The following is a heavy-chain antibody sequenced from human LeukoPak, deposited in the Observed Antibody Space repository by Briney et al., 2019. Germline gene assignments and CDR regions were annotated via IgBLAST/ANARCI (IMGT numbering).Heavy chain of an antibody. CDR1: GCTLRSYA. D-gene: IGHD5-18*01. CDR2: MSFDVRNT. Sequence: GGSLRLSCAAAGCTLRSYATHWVRQAPGTGLELVAVMSFDVRNTYYSESVKGRFTITRDNFRNTLYLQMNSLRTEDTAVYYCAFLEGYSYGTGSSYGTDVWGQGTAVTVS. V-gene: IGHV3-30*03. CDR3: AFLEGYSYGTGSSYGTDV. J-gene: IGHJ6*02.